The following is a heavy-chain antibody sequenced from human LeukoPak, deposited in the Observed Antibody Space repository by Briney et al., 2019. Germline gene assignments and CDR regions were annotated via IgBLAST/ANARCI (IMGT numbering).Heavy chain of an antibody. V-gene: IGHV4-4*07. Sequence: SETLSLTCTVSGGSISSYYWSWIRQPPGKGLEWIGRIYTSGSTNYNPSLKSRVTMSVDTSKNQFSLKLSSVTAADTAVYYCARDLMVRGARNWFDPWGQGTLVTVSS. J-gene: IGHJ5*02. CDR2: IYTSGST. D-gene: IGHD3-10*01. CDR3: ARDLMVRGARNWFDP. CDR1: GGSISSYY.